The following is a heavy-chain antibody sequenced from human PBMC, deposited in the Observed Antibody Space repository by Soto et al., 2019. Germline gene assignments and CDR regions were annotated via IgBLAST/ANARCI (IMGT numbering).Heavy chain of an antibody. D-gene: IGHD2-15*01. CDR3: ARDPQHCSGGTCYYYYYAMDV. Sequence: QVQLVESGGGVVQPGRSLRLSCAASGFSFSSYAMHWVRQAPGKGLEWVALISYDGRNKFYADSVKGRFTISKDNSKNKLYVQMNSLRAEDTAVYYCARDPQHCSGGTCYYYYYAMDVWGQGTTVTVSS. CDR1: GFSFSSYA. J-gene: IGHJ6*02. V-gene: IGHV3-30*04. CDR2: ISYDGRNK.